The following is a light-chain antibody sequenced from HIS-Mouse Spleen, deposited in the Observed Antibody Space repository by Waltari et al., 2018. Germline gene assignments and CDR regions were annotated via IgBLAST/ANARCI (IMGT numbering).Light chain of an antibody. Sequence: DIVMTHSPDSLAVARAERATFNVKSSQSVLYSTNNTNYLAWYQQKPGQPPKLLIYWASTRESGVPDRFSGSGSGTDFTLTISSLQAEDVAVYYCQQYYSTPYTFGQGTKLEIK. CDR2: WAS. V-gene: IGKV4-1*01. CDR3: QQYYSTPYT. J-gene: IGKJ2*01. CDR1: QSVLYSTNNTNY.